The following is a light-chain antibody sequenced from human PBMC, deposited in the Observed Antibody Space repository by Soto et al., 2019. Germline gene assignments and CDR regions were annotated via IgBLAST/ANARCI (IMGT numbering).Light chain of an antibody. V-gene: IGLV2-23*01. CDR2: EGS. Sequence: QSALTQPASVSGSPGQSITISCTGTSSDVGSYNLVSWYQQHPGKAPKLMIYEGSKRPSGVSNRFSGSKSGNTASLTISGLQAEDEADYYCQSYDSSLSVRVVFGGGTKLTVL. CDR3: QSYDSSLSVRVV. J-gene: IGLJ2*01. CDR1: SSDVGSYNL.